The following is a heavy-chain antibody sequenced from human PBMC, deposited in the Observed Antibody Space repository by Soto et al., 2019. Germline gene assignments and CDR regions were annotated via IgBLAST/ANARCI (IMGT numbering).Heavy chain of an antibody. CDR1: GFSLSTIGVG. Sequence: SGPTLVNPTQTLTLTCTFSGFSLSTIGVGVGWIRQPPGQALEWLALIYWNDDTRYSPSLKNRFTITKDTSENQVVLTMTNMDPVDTATYYCAHTKSYGSEDFFDHWGQGTLVTVS. CDR2: IYWNDDT. D-gene: IGHD5-18*01. V-gene: IGHV2-5*01. J-gene: IGHJ4*02. CDR3: AHTKSYGSEDFFDH.